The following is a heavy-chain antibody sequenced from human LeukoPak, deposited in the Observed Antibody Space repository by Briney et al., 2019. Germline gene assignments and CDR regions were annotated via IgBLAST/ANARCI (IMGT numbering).Heavy chain of an antibody. V-gene: IGHV1-24*01. Sequence: ASVKFSCKVSGYTLTGLSIHWVRQAPGKGLEWMGGFDPEDAEIVYAQKLQGRVAMTEDTSTGTAYLELSSLRSEDTAIYYCAAGDANPGGRNYYLNDVFDLWGQGTMVIVSS. CDR3: AAGDANPGGRNYYLNDVFDL. CDR1: GYTLTGLS. CDR2: FDPEDAEI. D-gene: IGHD3-22*01. J-gene: IGHJ3*01.